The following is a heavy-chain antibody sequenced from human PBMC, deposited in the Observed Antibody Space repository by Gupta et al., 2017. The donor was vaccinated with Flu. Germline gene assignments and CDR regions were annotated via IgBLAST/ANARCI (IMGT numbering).Heavy chain of an antibody. CDR3: TTGGITSQRAPPDAFDI. J-gene: IGHJ3*02. CDR1: GFTYRNAW. CDR2: IKSKTDGGTT. D-gene: IGHD3-16*01. Sequence: EVHWMEPGGGLVEPGGSVRLSCPASGFTYRNAWLSWARQAPGSGLEWVGRIKSKTDGGTTDYAAPVKGRFTISRDDSKNTLYLQMNSLKTEDTAVYYCTTGGITSQRAPPDAFDIWGQGTMVTFSS. V-gene: IGHV3-15*01.